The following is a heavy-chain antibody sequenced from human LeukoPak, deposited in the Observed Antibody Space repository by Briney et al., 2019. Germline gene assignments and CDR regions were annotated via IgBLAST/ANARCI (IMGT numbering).Heavy chain of an antibody. CDR3: TRDRSRAEDD. J-gene: IGHJ4*02. CDR2: INQGGSDK. Sequence: PGGSLRLSCAASGFTFSCHWMGWVRQAPGKGLEWVANINQGGSDKYYVDSVKGRFTISRDNANNLLYLQMNSLRGEDTAVYYCTRDRSRAEDDWGQGTLVTVSS. V-gene: IGHV3-7*01. CDR1: GFTFSCHW. D-gene: IGHD1-14*01.